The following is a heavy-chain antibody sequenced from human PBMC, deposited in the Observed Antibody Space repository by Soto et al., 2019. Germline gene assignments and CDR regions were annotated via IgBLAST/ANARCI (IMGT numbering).Heavy chain of an antibody. V-gene: IGHV1-8*01. J-gene: IGHJ5*02. Sequence: ASVKVSCKASGYTFTSYDINWVRQATGQGLEWMGWMNPNSGNTGYAQKYQGRVNMTRNTSISTAYMELSSLRSEDTAEYYCARVYGDYAQNWFDPWGQGTLVTVPS. CDR1: GYTFTSYD. D-gene: IGHD4-17*01. CDR2: MNPNSGNT. CDR3: ARVYGDYAQNWFDP.